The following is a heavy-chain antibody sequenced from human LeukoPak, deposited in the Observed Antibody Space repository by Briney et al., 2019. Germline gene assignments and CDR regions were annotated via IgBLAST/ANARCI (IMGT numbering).Heavy chain of an antibody. D-gene: IGHD2-15*01. CDR1: GFTFSNCD. V-gene: IGHV3-23*01. CDR3: ANGLHYSVAMYV. J-gene: IGHJ6*02. CDR2: IGSDDNK. Sequence: PGGSLRLSCAASGFTFSNCDMSWVRQAPGKGLEWVSSIGSDDNKHYSESVRGRFAISRDNSKNTLFLHISSLRAKDTSLYYCANGLHYSVAMYVWCQGTTVTVSS.